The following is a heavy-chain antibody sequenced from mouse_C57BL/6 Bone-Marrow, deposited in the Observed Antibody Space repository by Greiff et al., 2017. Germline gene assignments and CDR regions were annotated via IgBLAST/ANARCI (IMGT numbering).Heavy chain of an antibody. V-gene: IGHV1-55*01. D-gene: IGHD1-1*01. CDR2: IYPGSGST. J-gene: IGHJ3*01. CDR3: SRQRGILRFAY. CDR1: GYTFTSYW. Sequence: QVQLQQPGAELVKPGASVKMSCKASGYTFTSYWITWVKQRPGQGLEWIGDIYPGSGSTNYNEKFKSKATLTVDPSSSTAYMQLSSLTSEYAAVYFCSRQRGILRFAYWGQGTLVTVSA.